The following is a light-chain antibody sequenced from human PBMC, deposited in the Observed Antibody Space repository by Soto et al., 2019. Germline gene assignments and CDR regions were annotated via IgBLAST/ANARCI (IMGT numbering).Light chain of an antibody. Sequence: MTQSPSSLSASVGARVPITCQASQNINNYLSWYQKKPGRAPKLLIYDASNLEAGVPSRFRGSGSGTDFTFTISRLQPEDIATYYCQQYENIPTFGQGTRLENK. J-gene: IGKJ5*01. CDR2: DAS. CDR1: QNINNY. V-gene: IGKV1-33*01. CDR3: QQYENIPT.